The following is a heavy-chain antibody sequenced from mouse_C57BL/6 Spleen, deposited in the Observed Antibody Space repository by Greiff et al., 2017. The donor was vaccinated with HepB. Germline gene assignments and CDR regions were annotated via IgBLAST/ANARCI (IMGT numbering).Heavy chain of an antibody. Sequence: VQLQQSGAELVKPGASVKMSCKASGYTFTSYWITWVKQRPGQGLEWIGDIYPGSGSTNYNEKFKSKATLTVDTSSSTAYMQLSSLTSEDSAVYYWARSEDYYGSSYYFDYWGQGTTLTVSS. CDR2: IYPGSGST. J-gene: IGHJ2*01. D-gene: IGHD1-1*01. CDR1: GYTFTSYW. CDR3: ARSEDYYGSSYYFDY. V-gene: IGHV1-55*01.